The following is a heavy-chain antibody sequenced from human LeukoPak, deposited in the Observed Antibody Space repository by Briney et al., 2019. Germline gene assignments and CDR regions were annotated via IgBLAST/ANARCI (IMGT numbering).Heavy chain of an antibody. D-gene: IGHD3-3*01. Sequence: ASVKVSCKASGYTFTSYYMHWVRQAPGQGLEWMGIINPSGGSTSYAQKFQGRVTMTRDTSTSTVYMELSSLRSEDTAVYYCAREHYDFWSGYYGGYNWFDPWGQGTLVTVSS. CDR2: INPSGGST. CDR3: AREHYDFWSGYYGGYNWFDP. V-gene: IGHV1-46*01. CDR1: GYTFTSYY. J-gene: IGHJ5*02.